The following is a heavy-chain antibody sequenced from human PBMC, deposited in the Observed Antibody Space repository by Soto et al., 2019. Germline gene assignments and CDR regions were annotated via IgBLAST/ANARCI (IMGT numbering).Heavy chain of an antibody. CDR3: AKERSGIRFLPDV. CDR1: GFTFSSYG. Sequence: QVQLVESGGGVVQPGRSLRLSCAASGFTFSSYGMHWVRQAPGKGLEWVAVISYDGSNKYYADSVKGRFTISRDNSKNTLYLQMNSLRAEDTAVYYCAKERSGIRFLPDVWGKGTTVTVSS. J-gene: IGHJ6*04. V-gene: IGHV3-30*18. CDR2: ISYDGSNK. D-gene: IGHD3-3*01.